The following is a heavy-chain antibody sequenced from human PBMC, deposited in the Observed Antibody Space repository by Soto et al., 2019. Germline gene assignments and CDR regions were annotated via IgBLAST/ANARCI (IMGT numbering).Heavy chain of an antibody. CDR2: ISAYNGNT. D-gene: IGHD5-12*01. V-gene: IGHV1-18*01. Sequence: ASVNVSSKASGYTFTSYGVSRVREAAGQGLEWMGWISAYNGNTNYAQKLQGRVTMTTDTSTSTAYMYLQMNSLKTEDTAVYYCTADSRLRFAPWFDYWGQGALVTVSS. CDR3: TADSRLRFAPWFDY. J-gene: IGHJ4*02. CDR1: GYTFTSYG.